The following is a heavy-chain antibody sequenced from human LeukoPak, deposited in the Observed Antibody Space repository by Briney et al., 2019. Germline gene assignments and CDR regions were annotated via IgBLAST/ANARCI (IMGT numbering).Heavy chain of an antibody. CDR3: ARDAHIVRGVNPLDY. CDR1: GFTFSSYS. D-gene: IGHD3-10*01. J-gene: IGHJ4*02. CDR2: VSYSSSTI. V-gene: IGHV3-48*02. Sequence: GGSLRLSCAASGFTFSSYSMNWVRQAPGKGLGWISYVSYSSSTIYYADSVKGRFTISRGNAKNSLYLQMKSPRDEDTAVYYCARDAHIVRGVNPLDYWGQGTLVTVSS.